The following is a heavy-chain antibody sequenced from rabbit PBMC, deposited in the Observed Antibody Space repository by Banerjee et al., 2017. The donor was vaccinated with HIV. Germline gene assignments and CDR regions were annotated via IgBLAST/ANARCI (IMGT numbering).Heavy chain of an antibody. V-gene: IGHV1S40*01. J-gene: IGHJ3*01. Sequence: QSLEESGGDLVKPGASLTLTCTASGFSFSSSYWICWVRQAPGKGLEWIACIYADYGYIDYASWAKGRFPISKTSSTAVTLQMTSLTAADTATYFCARDAGSRTRLDLRGPGTLVTVS. D-gene: IGHD4-2*01. CDR2: IYADYGYI. CDR3: ARDAGSRTRLDL. CDR1: GFSFSSSYW.